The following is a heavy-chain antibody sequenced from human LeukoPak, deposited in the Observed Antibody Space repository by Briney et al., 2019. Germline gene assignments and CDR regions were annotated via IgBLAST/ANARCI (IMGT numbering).Heavy chain of an antibody. CDR1: GFTFSDYY. CDR2: ISGSGGST. CDR3: AKVAGYSSGSADY. Sequence: PGGSLRLSCAASGFTFSDYYMSWIRQAPGKGLEWVSAISGSGGSTYYADSVKGRFTISRDNSKNTLYLQMNSLRAEDTAVYYCAKVAGYSSGSADYWGQGTLVTVSS. J-gene: IGHJ4*02. V-gene: IGHV3-23*01. D-gene: IGHD6-19*01.